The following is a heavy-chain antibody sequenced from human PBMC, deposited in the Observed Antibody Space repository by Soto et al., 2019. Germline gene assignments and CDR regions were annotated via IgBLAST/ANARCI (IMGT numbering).Heavy chain of an antibody. V-gene: IGHV4-39*01. CDR1: GGSISSSSYY. D-gene: IGHD4-4*01. CDR2: IYYSGST. Sequence: QLQLQESGPGLVKPSETLSLTCTVSGGSISSSSYYWGWIRQPPGQGLEWIGSIYYSGSTYYNPSLKIRVTLSVDTSKNQFSMKLRSVTAADTAVYYFARHRYSNYGGAYYYYLDVWGKGTTVAVSS. CDR3: ARHRYSNYGGAYYYYLDV. J-gene: IGHJ6*03.